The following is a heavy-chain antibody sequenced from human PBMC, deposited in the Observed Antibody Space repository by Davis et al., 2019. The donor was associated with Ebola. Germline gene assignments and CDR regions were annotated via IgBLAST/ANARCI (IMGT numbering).Heavy chain of an antibody. J-gene: IGHJ4*02. CDR1: GFTVSSNY. CDR3: ANEYYYESSGVDY. Sequence: GESLKISCAASGFTVSSNYMSWVRQAPGKGLEWVSVIYSGGSIYYADSVKGRFTISRHNSKNTLYLQMNSLRAEDTAIYYCANEYYYESSGVDYWGQGTLVTVSS. CDR2: IYSGGSI. D-gene: IGHD3-22*01. V-gene: IGHV3-53*01.